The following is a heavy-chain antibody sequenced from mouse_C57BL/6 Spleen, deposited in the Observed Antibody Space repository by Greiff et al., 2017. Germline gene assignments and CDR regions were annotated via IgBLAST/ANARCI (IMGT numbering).Heavy chain of an antibody. CDR2: IRNKANGYTT. Sequence: EVMLVESGGGLVQPGGSLSLSCAASGFTFTDYYMSWVRQPPGTALEWLGFIRNKANGYTTEYSASVKGRFTISRDNSQSILYLQMNALRAEDSATYYCARSLYDYDAPAWFAYWGQGTLVTVSA. V-gene: IGHV7-3*01. CDR1: GFTFTDYY. CDR3: ARSLYDYDAPAWFAY. J-gene: IGHJ3*01. D-gene: IGHD2-4*01.